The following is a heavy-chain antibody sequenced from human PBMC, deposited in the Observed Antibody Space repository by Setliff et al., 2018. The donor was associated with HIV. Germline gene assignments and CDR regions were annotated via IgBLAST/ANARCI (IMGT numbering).Heavy chain of an antibody. Sequence: PSETLSLTCAVYGGSFSGYYWSWIRQPPGKGLEWIGEINHSGSTNYNPSLKSRVTISVDTSKNQFSLKLSPVTAADTAVYYCARRSGWSEDYWGQGTLVTVSS. CDR3: ARRSGWSEDY. V-gene: IGHV4-34*01. J-gene: IGHJ4*02. CDR1: GGSFSGYY. CDR2: INHSGST. D-gene: IGHD6-19*01.